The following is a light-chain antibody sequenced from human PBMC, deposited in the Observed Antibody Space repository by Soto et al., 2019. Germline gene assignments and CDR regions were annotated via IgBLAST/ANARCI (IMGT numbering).Light chain of an antibody. V-gene: IGLV1-40*01. CDR1: SSNIGAGYD. CDR2: GNS. CDR3: QSYDSSLSGYV. Sequence: QSVLTQPPSVSGAPGPRVTISCTGSSSNIGAGYDVHWYQQLPGTAPKLLIYGNSNRPSGVPDRFSGSKSGTSASLATTGLQAEDEADYYCQSYDSSLSGYVFGTGTTVTVL. J-gene: IGLJ1*01.